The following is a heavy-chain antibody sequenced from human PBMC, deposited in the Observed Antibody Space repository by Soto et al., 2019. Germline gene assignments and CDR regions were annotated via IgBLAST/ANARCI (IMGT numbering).Heavy chain of an antibody. Sequence: PSETLSLTCTVSGGSISSYYWSWIRQPPGKGLEWIGYIYYSGSTNYNPSLKSRVTISVDTSKNQFSLKLSSVTAADTAVYYCARSGQVSWIQLANYYYYYYMDVWGKGTTVTVSS. CDR3: ARSGQVSWIQLANYYYYYYMDV. V-gene: IGHV4-59*08. CDR2: IYYSGST. D-gene: IGHD5-18*01. CDR1: GGSISSYY. J-gene: IGHJ6*03.